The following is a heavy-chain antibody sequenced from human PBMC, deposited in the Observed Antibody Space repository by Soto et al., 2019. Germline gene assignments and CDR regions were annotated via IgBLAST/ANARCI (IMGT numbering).Heavy chain of an antibody. CDR1: GGSISSSSYY. D-gene: IGHD3-10*01. CDR3: AAVWFGESQH. Sequence: QLQLQESGPGLVKPSETLSLTCTVSGGSISSSSYYWGWIRQPPGKGLEWIGSIYYSGSTYYNPSPKRPVTITVDPCKNQFFLKLGSVTAADTAVYSCAAVWFGESQHWGQGTLVTVSS. CDR2: IYYSGST. J-gene: IGHJ1*01. V-gene: IGHV4-39*01.